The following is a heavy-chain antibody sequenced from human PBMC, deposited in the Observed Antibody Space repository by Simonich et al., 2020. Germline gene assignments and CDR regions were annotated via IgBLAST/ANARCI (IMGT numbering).Heavy chain of an antibody. D-gene: IGHD3-9*01. CDR1: GGSFSGYY. CDR2: INHSVST. CDR3: ARCGLVNYDILTGYHNWFDP. V-gene: IGHV4-34*01. J-gene: IGHJ5*02. Sequence: QVQLQQRGAGLLKPSETLSLTCAVYGGSFSGYYWSWTRQPPGKGLEWIGEINHSVSTNYIPAITSRGTISGDTSKNQFSLKLSSVTAADTAVYYCARCGLVNYDILTGYHNWFDPWGQGTLVTVSS.